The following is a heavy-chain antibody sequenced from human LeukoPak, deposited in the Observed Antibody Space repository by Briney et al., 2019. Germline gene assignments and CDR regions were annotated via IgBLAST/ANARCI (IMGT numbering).Heavy chain of an antibody. V-gene: IGHV4-39*01. D-gene: IGHD4-17*01. Sequence: SETLSLTCTVSGGPISSSKYYWGWIRQPPGKGLEWIGSTHYSGNTYYNPSLKSRVTISVDTSKNQFSLTLTSVTAADTSVYYCAKRRGDGDYRPDSWGQGTLVAVSS. CDR1: GGPISSSKYY. J-gene: IGHJ5*01. CDR2: THYSGNT. CDR3: AKRRGDGDYRPDS.